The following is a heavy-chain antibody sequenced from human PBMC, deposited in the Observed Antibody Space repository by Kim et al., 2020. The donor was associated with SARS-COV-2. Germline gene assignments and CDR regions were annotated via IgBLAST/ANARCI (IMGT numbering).Heavy chain of an antibody. Sequence: PYSPSLKSRLTVTKDTSKNQVVLTMTNMDPVDTATYYCAHRRDYYYGMDVWGQGTTVTVSS. CDR3: AHRRDYYYGMDV. J-gene: IGHJ6*02. V-gene: IGHV2-5*01.